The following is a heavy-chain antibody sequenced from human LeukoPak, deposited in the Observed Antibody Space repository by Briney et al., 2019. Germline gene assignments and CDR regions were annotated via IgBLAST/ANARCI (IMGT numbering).Heavy chain of an antibody. Sequence: HAGGSLRLSCAASGFTFSSYAMHWVRQAPGKGLEYVSAISSNGGSTYYANSVKGRFTISRDNSKNTLYLQMGSLRAEDMAVYYCARDNGRIDNMAIVPGRPGYMDVWGKGTTVTVSS. CDR1: GFTFSSYA. V-gene: IGHV3-64*01. CDR2: ISSNGGST. D-gene: IGHD1-14*01. J-gene: IGHJ6*03. CDR3: ARDNGRIDNMAIVPGRPGYMDV.